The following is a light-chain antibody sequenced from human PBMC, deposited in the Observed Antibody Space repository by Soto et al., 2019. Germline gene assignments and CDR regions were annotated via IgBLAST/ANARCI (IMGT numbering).Light chain of an antibody. V-gene: IGKV3-11*01. CDR1: QSVSRY. Sequence: EIVLTQSPATLSLSPGERDTLSCRASQSVSRYLAWYQQKPGQAPRLLIYDASNRATGIPAGFSGSGSGTDFTLTISSLEPEGFAVYYCQQRSNWPWTFGQGTKVDIK. J-gene: IGKJ1*01. CDR3: QQRSNWPWT. CDR2: DAS.